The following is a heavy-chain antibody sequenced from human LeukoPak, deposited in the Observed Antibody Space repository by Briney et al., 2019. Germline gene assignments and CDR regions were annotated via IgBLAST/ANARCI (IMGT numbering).Heavy chain of an antibody. D-gene: IGHD6-19*01. CDR2: IRSSGDDT. Sequence: GGSLRLSCTASGFTFRNYVMSWVRQAPGKGLEWVSSIRSSGDDTSSADSVKGRFTIFRDNSMSTLYLQMNSLRAEDTAIYYCAKVRPPPGSGWYGGDDYWGQGTLVTVSP. CDR3: AKVRPPPGSGWYGGDDY. V-gene: IGHV3-23*01. J-gene: IGHJ4*02. CDR1: GFTFRNYV.